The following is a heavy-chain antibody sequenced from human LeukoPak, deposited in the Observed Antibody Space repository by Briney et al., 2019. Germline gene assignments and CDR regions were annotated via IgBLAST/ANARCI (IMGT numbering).Heavy chain of an antibody. CDR2: IYSGGST. D-gene: IGHD6-19*01. CDR3: AKDRGRAVAGSEFDY. V-gene: IGHV3-53*01. CDR1: GFTVSSNY. J-gene: IGHJ4*02. Sequence: PGGSLRLSCAASGFTVSSNYMSWVRQALGKGLEWVSVIYSGGSTYYADSVKGRFTISRDNSKNTLYLQMNSLRAEDTALYYCAKDRGRAVAGSEFDYWGQGTLVTVSS.